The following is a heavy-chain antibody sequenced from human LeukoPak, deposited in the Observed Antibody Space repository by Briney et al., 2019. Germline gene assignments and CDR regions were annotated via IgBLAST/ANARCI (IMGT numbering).Heavy chain of an antibody. J-gene: IGHJ4*02. CDR3: ARDISVAGTSLVF. CDR1: GFTFSSYG. Sequence: GGSQRLSCAASGFTFSSYGMHWVRQAPGKGLEWVAVIWYDGSNKYYADSVKGRFTISRDNSKNTLYLQMNSLRAEDTAVYYCARDISVAGTSLVFWGQGTLVTVSS. D-gene: IGHD6-19*01. CDR2: IWYDGSNK. V-gene: IGHV3-33*01.